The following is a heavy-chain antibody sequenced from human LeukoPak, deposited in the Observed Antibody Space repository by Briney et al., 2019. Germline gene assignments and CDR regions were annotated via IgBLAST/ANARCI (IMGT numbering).Heavy chain of an antibody. J-gene: IGHJ2*01. Sequence: SETLSLTCTVSGGSISSYYWSWIRQPPGKGLEWIGYIYYSGSTNYNPSLKSRVTISVDTSKNQFSLKLSSVTAAVTAVYYCAAAPPRGYFDLWGRGTLVTVSS. CDR2: IYYSGST. CDR3: AAAPPRGYFDL. CDR1: GGSISSYY. V-gene: IGHV4-59*01.